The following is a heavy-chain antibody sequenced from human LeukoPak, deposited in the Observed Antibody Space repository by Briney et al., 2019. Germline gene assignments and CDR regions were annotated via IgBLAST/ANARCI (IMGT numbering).Heavy chain of an antibody. J-gene: IGHJ4*02. D-gene: IGHD3-9*01. CDR1: GYTFTSYG. CDR2: ISAYSGNT. V-gene: IGHV1-18*01. Sequence: ASVKVSCKASGYTFTSYGFSWVRQAPGQGLEWMGWISAYSGNTNYVHKLQGRVTMTTDTSTSTAYMELRSLRSDDTAVYYCARDRKFYDILTGHEDFDYWGQGTLVTVSS. CDR3: ARDRKFYDILTGHEDFDY.